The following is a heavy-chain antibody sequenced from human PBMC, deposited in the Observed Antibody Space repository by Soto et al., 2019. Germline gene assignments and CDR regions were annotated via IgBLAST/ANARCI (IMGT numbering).Heavy chain of an antibody. Sequence: SETLSLTCTVSGDSIISGDYYFICIRQPPGKGLELIGYIYYTGSTYYNPSLKSRLSISVDTSKNQFSLSLHSVTAADTAVYYCARGGGEYDYWGPGTLVTVSS. V-gene: IGHV4-30-4*01. CDR2: IYYTGST. D-gene: IGHD4-17*01. CDR1: GDSIISGDYY. J-gene: IGHJ4*02. CDR3: ARGGGEYDY.